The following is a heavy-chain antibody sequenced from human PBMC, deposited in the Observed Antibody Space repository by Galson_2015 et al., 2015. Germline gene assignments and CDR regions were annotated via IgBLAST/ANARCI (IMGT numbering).Heavy chain of an antibody. CDR2: ISSYSTTI. V-gene: IGHV3-48*01. D-gene: IGHD6-6*01. Sequence: SLRLSCAASGFTFTTYTMNWVRQAPGKGLEWVSYISSYSTTIYYAESVKGRFTISRDNAKNTLYLQMNSLRAEDTAVYYCTRGSPKGHDYWGQGTLVTVSS. J-gene: IGHJ4*02. CDR1: GFTFTTYT. CDR3: TRGSPKGHDY.